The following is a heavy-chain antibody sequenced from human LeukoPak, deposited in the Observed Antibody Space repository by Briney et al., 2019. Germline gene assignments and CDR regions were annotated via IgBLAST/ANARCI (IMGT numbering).Heavy chain of an antibody. CDR2: ISSNGGST. D-gene: IGHD2-15*01. V-gene: IGHV3-64D*06. Sequence: GGSLRLSCSASGFTFSSYAMYWVRQAPGKGLEYVSAISSNGGSTYYADSVKGRFTISRDNSKNTLYLQMSSLRAEDTAVYYCVKDTDCSGGSCYATYYYGMDVWGQGTTVTVSS. J-gene: IGHJ6*02. CDR3: VKDTDCSGGSCYATYYYGMDV. CDR1: GFTFSSYA.